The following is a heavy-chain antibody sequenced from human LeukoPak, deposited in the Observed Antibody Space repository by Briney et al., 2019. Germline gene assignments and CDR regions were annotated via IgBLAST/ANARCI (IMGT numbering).Heavy chain of an antibody. J-gene: IGHJ4*02. Sequence: GGSLRLSCAASGFTFSSYEMNWVRQAPGKGLEWVSYISSSGSTIYYADSVKGRFTISRDNAKKTLYLQMNSLRAEDTAVYYCARASNWNDADFGYWGQGTLVTVSS. D-gene: IGHD1-1*01. CDR3: ARASNWNDADFGY. CDR2: ISSSGSTI. V-gene: IGHV3-48*03. CDR1: GFTFSSYE.